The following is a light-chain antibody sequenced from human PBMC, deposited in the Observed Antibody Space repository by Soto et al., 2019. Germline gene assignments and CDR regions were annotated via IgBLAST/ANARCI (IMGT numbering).Light chain of an antibody. V-gene: IGLV2-23*01. CDR3: CSYAGSSTPV. Sequence: QSVLTQPASVSGSPGQSITISCTGTSSDVGSYNLVSWYQQHPGKAPKLMIYEGSKRPSGVSNRFSGSKSGNTASLTISGLQAKDEADYYCCSYAGSSTPVFGGGTQLTVL. CDR2: EGS. CDR1: SSDVGSYNL. J-gene: IGLJ2*01.